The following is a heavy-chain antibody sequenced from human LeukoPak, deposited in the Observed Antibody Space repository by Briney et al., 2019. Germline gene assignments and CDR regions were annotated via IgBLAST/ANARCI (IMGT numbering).Heavy chain of an antibody. CDR3: ARGQQLDFDY. D-gene: IGHD6-13*01. Sequence: PSETLSLTCTVSGGSISSYYWSWIRQPPGKGLEWIGYIYYSGSTNYNPSLKSRVTISVDTSKNQFSLKLSSVTAADTAVYYCARGQQLDFDYWGQGTLVTVSS. CDR1: GGSISSYY. J-gene: IGHJ4*02. CDR2: IYYSGST. V-gene: IGHV4-59*12.